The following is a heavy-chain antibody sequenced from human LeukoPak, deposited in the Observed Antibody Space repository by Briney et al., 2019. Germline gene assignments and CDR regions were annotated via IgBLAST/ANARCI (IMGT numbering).Heavy chain of an antibody. V-gene: IGHV4-4*07. Sequence: SETLSLTCTGSGGSISSYYWSWIRQPAGKGLEWIGRIYTSGSTNYNPSLKSRVTMSVDTSKNQFSLKLSSVTAADTAVYYCAREEITMVRGVKTYYYYYGMDVWGQGTTVTVSS. CDR3: AREEITMVRGVKTYYYYYGMDV. CDR1: GGSISSYY. D-gene: IGHD3-10*01. CDR2: IYTSGST. J-gene: IGHJ6*02.